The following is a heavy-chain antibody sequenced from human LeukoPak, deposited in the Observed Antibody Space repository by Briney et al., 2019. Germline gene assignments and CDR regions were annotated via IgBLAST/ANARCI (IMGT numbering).Heavy chain of an antibody. Sequence: PGGSLRLSCAASGFTFSSYAMSWVRRAPGKGLEWVSAISGGGSTYYADSVKGRFTISRDNSKNTLYLQINSLRAEDTAVYYCAKDDADGSFDYWGQGTLVTVSS. CDR1: GFTFSSYA. D-gene: IGHD5-24*01. V-gene: IGHV3-23*01. CDR3: AKDDADGSFDY. J-gene: IGHJ4*02. CDR2: ISGGGST.